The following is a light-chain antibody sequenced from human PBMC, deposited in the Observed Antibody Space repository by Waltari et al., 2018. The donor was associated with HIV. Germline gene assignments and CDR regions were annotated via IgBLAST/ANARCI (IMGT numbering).Light chain of an antibody. Sequence: DIQMTQSPSSVSASVGDRVTITCRASQGISNWLGWYQQRPGKAPKLLIFGASSLQSGVPARFSGSGSGTHFTLSILSLQPEDYATYFCQQANSFPLTFGGGTRVEIK. CDR3: QQANSFPLT. CDR2: GAS. V-gene: IGKV1-12*01. CDR1: QGISNW. J-gene: IGKJ4*01.